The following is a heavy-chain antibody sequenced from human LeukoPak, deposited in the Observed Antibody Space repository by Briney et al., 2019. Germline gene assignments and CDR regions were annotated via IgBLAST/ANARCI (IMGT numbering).Heavy chain of an antibody. CDR3: ARGVLWFAEFTHFDY. V-gene: IGHV1-2*02. J-gene: IGHJ4*02. CDR2: INPNSGGT. D-gene: IGHD3-10*01. CDR1: GYTFTGYY. Sequence: ASVKVSCKASGYTFTGYYMHWVRQAPGQGLEWMGWINPNSGGTNYAQKFQGRVTMTRDTTISTAYMELSRLRSDDTAVYYCARGVLWFAEFTHFDYWGQGTLVTVSS.